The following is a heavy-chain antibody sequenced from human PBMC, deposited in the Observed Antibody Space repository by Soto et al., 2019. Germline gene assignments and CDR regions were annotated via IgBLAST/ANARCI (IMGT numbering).Heavy chain of an antibody. CDR1: GFTFSSYG. J-gene: IGHJ6*02. CDR3: ARDTTYYYYGMDV. V-gene: IGHV3-33*01. D-gene: IGHD1-26*01. Sequence: GGSLRLSCAASGFTFSSYGMHWVRQAPGKGPEWVAVIWYDGSNKYYADSVKGRFTISRDNSKNTLYLQMNSLRAEDTAVYYCARDTTYYYYGMDVWGQGTTVTVSS. CDR2: IWYDGSNK.